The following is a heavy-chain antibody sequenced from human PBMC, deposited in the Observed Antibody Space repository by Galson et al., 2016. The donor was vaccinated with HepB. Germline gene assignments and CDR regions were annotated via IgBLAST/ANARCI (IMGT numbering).Heavy chain of an antibody. CDR2: ISGSGGRI. Sequence: SLRLSCAASGFTFSSYAMSWVRQAPGRGLEWVSTISGSGGRIFYADSVKGRFTISRDNSKNRLYVQMSSLRAEDTAIYYCAKRGGWPGPFNAMDVWGTGTTVTV. CDR1: GFTFSSYA. CDR3: AKRGGWPGPFNAMDV. V-gene: IGHV3-23*01. D-gene: IGHD3-16*01. J-gene: IGHJ6*03.